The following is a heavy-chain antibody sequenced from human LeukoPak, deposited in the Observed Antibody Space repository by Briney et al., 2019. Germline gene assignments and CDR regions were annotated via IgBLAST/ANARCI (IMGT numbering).Heavy chain of an antibody. Sequence: SVKVSCKASGGTFISYAISWVRQAPGQGLEWMGGIIPIFGTANYAQKFQGRVTITTDESTSTAYMELSSLRSEDTAVYYCARELEWSNESAEYFQHWGQGTLVTVSS. J-gene: IGHJ1*01. CDR1: GGTFISYA. CDR3: ARELEWSNESAEYFQH. CDR2: IIPIFGTA. V-gene: IGHV1-69*05. D-gene: IGHD3-3*01.